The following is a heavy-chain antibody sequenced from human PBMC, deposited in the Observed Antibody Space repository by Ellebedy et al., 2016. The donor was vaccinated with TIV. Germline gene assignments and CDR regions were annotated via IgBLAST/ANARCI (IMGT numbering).Heavy chain of an antibody. CDR2: IRQDGSAK. CDR1: GFTFTRDY. J-gene: IGHJ4*02. V-gene: IGHV3-7*03. Sequence: GESLKISCVGSGFTFTRDYMSWVRQAPGKGLEWVANIRQDGSAKFYIDSVKGRFTISRDNDKNSLYLQMNSLRDEDTAVYYCARDGVAAGLDYWGQGSLVTVSS. CDR3: ARDGVAAGLDY. D-gene: IGHD6-19*01.